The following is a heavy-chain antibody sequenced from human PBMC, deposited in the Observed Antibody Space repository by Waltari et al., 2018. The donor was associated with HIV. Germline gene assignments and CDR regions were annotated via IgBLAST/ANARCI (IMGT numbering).Heavy chain of an antibody. V-gene: IGHV3-48*03. D-gene: IGHD6-13*01. CDR3: ARGAAAVTVYFDY. Sequence: DVQLVESGGGLVQPGGSLRLSCAASGFTFSSYEMNWVRQAPGKGLEWVSYISSSGRTIYYADSVKGRFTISRDNAKNSMFLQMNSLRAEDTAVYYCARGAAAVTVYFDYWGQGTLVTVSS. CDR1: GFTFSSYE. J-gene: IGHJ4*02. CDR2: ISSSGRTI.